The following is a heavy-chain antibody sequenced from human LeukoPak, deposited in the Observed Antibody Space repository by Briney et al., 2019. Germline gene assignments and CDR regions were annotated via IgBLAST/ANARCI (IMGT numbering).Heavy chain of an antibody. CDR1: GGSISSYY. CDR2: IYTSGST. Sequence: PSETLSLTCTVSGGSISSYYWSWIRRPAGKGLEWIGRIYTSGSTNYNPSLKSRVTMSVDTSKNQFSLKLSSVTAADTAVYYCARDRYCSSTSCYFGSTGWFDPWGQGTLVTVSS. J-gene: IGHJ5*02. V-gene: IGHV4-4*07. D-gene: IGHD2-2*01. CDR3: ARDRYCSSTSCYFGSTGWFDP.